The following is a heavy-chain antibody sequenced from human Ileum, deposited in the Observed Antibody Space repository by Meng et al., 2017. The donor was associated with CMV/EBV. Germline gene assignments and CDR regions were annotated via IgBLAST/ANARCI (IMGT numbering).Heavy chain of an antibody. CDR3: ASGRLQFTPSALQH. CDR2: VNNRGRT. J-gene: IGHJ1*01. D-gene: IGHD5-24*01. V-gene: IGHV4-34*02. CDR1: GEPLNGFF. Sequence: VQLQQWGAGLLKPSETLSLTCAVSGEPLNGFFCSWIRQPPGRGLGWIGEVNNRGRTNYNPSLKSRLTISIDTSKRQLSLMVTSVTAADSAIYYCASGRLQFTPSALQHWGPGTLVTVSS.